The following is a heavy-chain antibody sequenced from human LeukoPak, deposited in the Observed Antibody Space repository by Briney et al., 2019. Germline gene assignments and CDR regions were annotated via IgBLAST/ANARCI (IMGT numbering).Heavy chain of an antibody. Sequence: ASVKVSCKTSGYTFTSHYIHWVRQAPGQGLEWMGIINPSIGNTDYAQKFQGRVTMTTDTSTTTAYMELRSLRSDDTAVYYCARMYSSGWPLECLDVWGQGTMVTVSS. D-gene: IGHD6-19*01. CDR3: ARMYSSGWPLECLDV. CDR1: GYTFTSHY. J-gene: IGHJ3*01. CDR2: INPSIGNT. V-gene: IGHV1-46*01.